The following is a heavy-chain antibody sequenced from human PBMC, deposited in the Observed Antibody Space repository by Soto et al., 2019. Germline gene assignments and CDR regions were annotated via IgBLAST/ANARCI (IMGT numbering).Heavy chain of an antibody. D-gene: IGHD5-12*01. CDR3: WRDRRFGNGYNLGFDY. CDR2: ISFDGSNK. J-gene: IGHJ4*02. Sequence: QVQLVESGGGVVQPGRSLRLSCAASGFTFSNYAMHWVRQAPGKGLEWVAVISFDGSNKYYAESVKDRFTVPRDNYKNKLYVQMNSLRAEDTAVYYCWRDRRFGNGYNLGFDYWGQGTLVTVSS. V-gene: IGHV3-30-3*01. CDR1: GFTFSNYA.